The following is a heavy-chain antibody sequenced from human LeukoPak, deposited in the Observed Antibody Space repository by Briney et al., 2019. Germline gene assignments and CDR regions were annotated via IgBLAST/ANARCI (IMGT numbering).Heavy chain of an antibody. V-gene: IGHV3-23*01. D-gene: IGHD1-26*01. CDR1: GFTFSGFA. CDR3: AKMKGHPLPKYYMDV. J-gene: IGHJ6*01. CDR2: ISGIGDNT. Sequence: GGSLRLSCAASGFTFSGFAMSWVRRTRGKGVVWVSGISGIGDNTLYADSVKGRFTISRDNSKNTLYLEMNSLRAEDTAIYYCAKMKGHPLPKYYMDVWGQGTTVTVSS.